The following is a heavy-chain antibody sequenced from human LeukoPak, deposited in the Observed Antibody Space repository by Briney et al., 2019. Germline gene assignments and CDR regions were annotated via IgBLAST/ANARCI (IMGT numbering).Heavy chain of an antibody. CDR1: GRSISSGSSY. J-gene: IGHJ5*02. Sequence: SQTLSLTCTVAGRSISSGSSYWRWIRQPAGKGLEWIVRIYTSGSTNYNPSLKSRFTISVDTSKNQFCLKLSSVTAADTAVYYCARGLYGSGSYYNWFDPWGQGTLVTVSS. D-gene: IGHD3-10*01. CDR3: ARGLYGSGSYYNWFDP. V-gene: IGHV4-61*02. CDR2: IYTSGST.